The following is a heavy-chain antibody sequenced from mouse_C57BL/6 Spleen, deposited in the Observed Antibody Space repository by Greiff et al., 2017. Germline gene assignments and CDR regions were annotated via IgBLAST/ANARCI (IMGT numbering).Heavy chain of an antibody. Sequence: VKLVESGPELVKPGASVKISCKASGYAFSSSWMNWVKQRPGKGLEWIGRIYPGDGDTNYNGKFKGKATLTADKSSSTAYMQRSSLTSEDSAVYFCAPLITTVVATCDYWGQGTTLTVSS. CDR1: GYAFSSSW. V-gene: IGHV1-82*01. CDR2: IYPGDGDT. J-gene: IGHJ2*01. D-gene: IGHD1-1*01. CDR3: APLITTVVATCDY.